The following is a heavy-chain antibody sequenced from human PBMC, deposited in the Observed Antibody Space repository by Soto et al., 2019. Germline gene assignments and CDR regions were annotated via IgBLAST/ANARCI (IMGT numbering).Heavy chain of an antibody. Sequence: EVQMLESGGGLAQPGGSLRLSCAASGFICSSYDMSWVRQAPGKGLEWVSTILVDGRTFYVDSVKGRFTISRDNSKNTVYLKMNSLTAGDVALYYCAKATGTGGGAFDICGQGTMVTVSS. CDR1: GFICSSYD. D-gene: IGHD2-8*02. CDR2: ILVDGRT. CDR3: AKATGTGGGAFDI. V-gene: IGHV3-23*01. J-gene: IGHJ3*02.